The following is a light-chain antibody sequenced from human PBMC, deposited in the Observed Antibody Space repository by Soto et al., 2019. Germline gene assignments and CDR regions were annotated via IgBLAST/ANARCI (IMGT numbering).Light chain of an antibody. Sequence: DIQMTQSPSTRSASVGDTVTVTCRASQSVSGWLAWYGQKPGEAPKLLIYDASNFETGVPSRCGGSGSGTDFTFTISSLQPEDIASYYCQQYDNIPTFGGGTQVDIK. CDR3: QQYDNIPT. J-gene: IGKJ4*01. CDR2: DAS. V-gene: IGKV1-33*01. CDR1: QSVSGW.